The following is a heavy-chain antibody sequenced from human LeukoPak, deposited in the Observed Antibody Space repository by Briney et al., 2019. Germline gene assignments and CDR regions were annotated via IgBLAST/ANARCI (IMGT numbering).Heavy chain of an antibody. CDR3: AGAYDFWSGYYTGYYYYYGMDV. Sequence: SETLSLTCTVSGGSISSYYWSWIRQPAGKGLEWIGRIYTSGSTNYNPSLKSRVTMSVDTSKNQFSLKLSSVTAADTAVYYCAGAYDFWSGYYTGYYYYYGMDVWGQGTTVTVSS. V-gene: IGHV4-4*07. CDR2: IYTSGST. J-gene: IGHJ6*02. CDR1: GGSISSYY. D-gene: IGHD3-3*01.